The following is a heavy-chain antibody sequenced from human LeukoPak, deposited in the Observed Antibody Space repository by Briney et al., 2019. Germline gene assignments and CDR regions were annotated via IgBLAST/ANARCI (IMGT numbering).Heavy chain of an antibody. CDR2: IRSKAYGGTT. CDR1: GFTFGDYA. J-gene: IGHJ4*02. CDR3: TRETTYYDFWRPSAYFDY. V-gene: IGHV3-49*04. Sequence: PGGSLRLSCTASGFTFGDYAMSWVRQAPGKGLEWVGFIRSKAYGGTTEYAASVKGRFTISRDDSKSIAYLQMNSLKTEDTAVYYCTRETTYYDFWRPSAYFDYWGQGTLVTVSS. D-gene: IGHD3-3*01.